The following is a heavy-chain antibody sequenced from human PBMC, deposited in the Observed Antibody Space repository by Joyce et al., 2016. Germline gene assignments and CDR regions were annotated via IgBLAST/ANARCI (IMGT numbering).Heavy chain of an antibody. D-gene: IGHD4-17*01. V-gene: IGHV4-34*01. J-gene: IGHJ6*02. CDR3: ARGRVRCRTQTCLYYEYYGMDV. CDR1: GGSFSGYY. Sequence: QVQLQQWGAGLLKPSETLSLTCAVYGGSFSGYYWTWIRQPPGKGLEWIGEINHSGSTNYNPSLKGRVTMSVDTSKNQFSLKLGSVTAADTAVYYCARGRVRCRTQTCLYYEYYGMDVWGLGTTVTVSS. CDR2: INHSGST.